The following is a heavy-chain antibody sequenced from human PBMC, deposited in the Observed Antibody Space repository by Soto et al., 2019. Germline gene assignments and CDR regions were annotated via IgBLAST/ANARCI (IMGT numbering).Heavy chain of an antibody. D-gene: IGHD6-19*01. CDR2: IYYSGST. V-gene: IGHV4-39*02. CDR3: ARDSIAVGDYIMVY. CDR1: GGSISSSSYY. J-gene: IGHJ4*02. Sequence: QLQLQESGPGLVKPSETLSLTCTVSGGSISSSSYYWGWIRQPPGKGLEWIGSIYYSGSTYYNPSLKSRVTRSVDTSKKQFSLKLSSVRAADTAVYYCARDSIAVGDYIMVYWGQGTLVTVSS.